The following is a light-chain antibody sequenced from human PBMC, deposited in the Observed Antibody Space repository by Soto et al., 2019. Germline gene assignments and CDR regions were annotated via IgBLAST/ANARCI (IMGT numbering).Light chain of an antibody. CDR2: SNN. CDR3: VAWDDSLNGYVV. J-gene: IGLJ2*01. CDR1: SSNIGSNT. V-gene: IGLV1-44*01. Sequence: QPVLTQPPSASGTPGQRVTISCSGSSSNIGSNTVNWYQQLPGTAPKLVIYSNNQRPSGVPDRFSGSKSGTSASLAISGLQSEDEADYYCVAWDDSLNGYVVFGGGTKPTVL.